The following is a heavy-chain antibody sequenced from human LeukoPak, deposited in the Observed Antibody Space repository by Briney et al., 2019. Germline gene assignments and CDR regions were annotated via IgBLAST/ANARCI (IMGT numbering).Heavy chain of an antibody. J-gene: IGHJ4*02. V-gene: IGHV6-1*01. CDR1: GDSVSGSPAV. Sequence: SQTLSLTCAISGDSVSGSPAVWNWIRQSPSRGLEWLVRAYYRSKWYTDYAVSVKGRITITPDTSKNQFSLQLNSVTPEDTAVYYCARGAVRGGTNFDYWGQGTLVTVSS. CDR3: ARGAVRGGTNFDY. D-gene: IGHD3-10*01. CDR2: AYYRSKWYT.